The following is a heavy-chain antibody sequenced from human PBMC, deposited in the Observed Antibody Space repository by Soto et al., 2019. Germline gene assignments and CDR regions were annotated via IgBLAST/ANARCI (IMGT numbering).Heavy chain of an antibody. Sequence: EVQLLESGGGLVQPGGSLRLSCVVSGFTFGSYAMSWVRQAPGKGPEWVAIIGGNGFTTYYADSVKGRFTISSDKSKKIMFLQTDSTAADYTGVYYRAKAVRPSLNFFCYVDVGGRATSVTVSS. CDR2: IGGNGFTT. CDR1: GFTFGSYA. CDR3: AKAVRPSLNFFCYVDV. D-gene: IGHD2-2*01. V-gene: IGHV3-23*01. J-gene: IGHJ6*03.